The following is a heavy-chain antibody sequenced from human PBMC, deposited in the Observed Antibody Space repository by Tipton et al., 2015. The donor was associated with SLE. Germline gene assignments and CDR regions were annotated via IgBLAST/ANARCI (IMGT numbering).Heavy chain of an antibody. CDR3: ARRSGDGIAYYYVDY. D-gene: IGHD3-22*01. Sequence: TLSLTCTVSGDAIGIYYWSWIRQPPGKGLEWIGHVHYSGRTKYNPSLLSRVTISIDTSKNQFSLNLNSVTAADTAVYYCARRSGDGIAYYYVDYWGQGTLVTVSS. CDR2: VHYSGRT. J-gene: IGHJ4*02. V-gene: IGHV4-59*01. CDR1: GDAIGIYY.